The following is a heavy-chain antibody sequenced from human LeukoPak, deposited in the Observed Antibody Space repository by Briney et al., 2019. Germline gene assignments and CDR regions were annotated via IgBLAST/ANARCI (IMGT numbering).Heavy chain of an antibody. CDR2: INHSGST. CDR3: ARDVLEAY. J-gene: IGHJ4*02. Sequence: SETLSLTCAVYGGSFSGYYWSWIRQPPGKGLEWIGEINHSGSTNYNPSLKSRVTISVDTSKNQFSLKLSSVTAADTAVYYCARDVLEAYWGQGTLVTVSS. V-gene: IGHV4-34*01. CDR1: GGSFSGYY.